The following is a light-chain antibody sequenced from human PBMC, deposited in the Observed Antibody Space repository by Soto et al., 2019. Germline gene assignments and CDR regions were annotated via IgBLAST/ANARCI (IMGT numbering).Light chain of an antibody. CDR1: SSDIGAYDY. Sequence: QSALTQPASLSGSPGQSITISCTGTSSDIGAYDYVSWFQQRPGKAPKLTISEVNNRPSGVPDRFSGSKSGTSASLAITGLQAEDEADYYCSSYTGGNPSYVFGTGTKVTVL. V-gene: IGLV2-14*01. CDR3: SSYTGGNPSYV. J-gene: IGLJ1*01. CDR2: EVN.